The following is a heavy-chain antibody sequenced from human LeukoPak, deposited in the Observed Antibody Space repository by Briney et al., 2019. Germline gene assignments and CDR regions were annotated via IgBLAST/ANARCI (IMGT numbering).Heavy chain of an antibody. CDR1: GYTFTGYY. CDR3: ARKYDILTGQSNWFEP. V-gene: IGHV1-2*02. Sequence: ASVTVSCKASGYTFTGYYLHWVRQAPGQGLEWMGWINPNSGGTKYPQKFQGRVTMTRDTSISTAYLEVSRLRSDDTAVYYCARKYDILTGQSNWFEPWGQGTLCPVSS. J-gene: IGHJ5*02. D-gene: IGHD3-9*01. CDR2: INPNSGGT.